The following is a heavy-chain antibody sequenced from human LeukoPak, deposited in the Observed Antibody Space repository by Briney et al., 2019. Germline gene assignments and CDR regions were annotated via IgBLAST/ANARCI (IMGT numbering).Heavy chain of an antibody. CDR1: GYSFTSYW. V-gene: IGHV5-51*01. CDR3: ARRRGIVGATDWFDP. CDR2: IYPGDSDT. D-gene: IGHD1-26*01. J-gene: IGHJ5*02. Sequence: GESLKISCKGSGYSFTSYWVGWVRQMPGKGLEWMGIIYPGDSDTRYSPSFQGQVTISADRSISTAYLQWSSLKASDTAMYYCARRRGIVGATDWFDPWGQGTLVTVSS.